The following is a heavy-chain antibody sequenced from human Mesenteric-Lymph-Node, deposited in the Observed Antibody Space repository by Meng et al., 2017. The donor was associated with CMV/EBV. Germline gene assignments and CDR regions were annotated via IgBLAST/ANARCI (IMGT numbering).Heavy chain of an antibody. J-gene: IGHJ5*02. CDR3: GRGQQTFDP. D-gene: IGHD1-1*01. V-gene: IGHV1-2*06. CDR2: ISPNTGDT. CDR1: GYSFTGYS. Sequence: QVQLVQSGAEGKKPGASVKVSCKASGYSFTGYSIHWVRQAPGQGLEWMGRISPNTGDTIYEENFQGRVTMTSDTSINTAYMELSSLTSDDTAVYYCGRGQQTFDPWGQGTLVTVSS.